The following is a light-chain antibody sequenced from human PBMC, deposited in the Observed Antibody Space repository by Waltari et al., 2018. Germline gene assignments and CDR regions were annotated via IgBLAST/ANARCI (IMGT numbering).Light chain of an antibody. CDR3: QSYDRSLSVV. Sequence: QSALTQPPSVSGAPGQRVTISCTGSGSNIGAGSDVHWYQQFPATAPKLLLYGNNNRPSGVPDRFSASKTGTSASLAITGLQAEDEADYYCQSYDRSLSVVFGGGTKLTVL. J-gene: IGLJ2*01. CDR2: GNN. CDR1: GSNIGAGSD. V-gene: IGLV1-40*01.